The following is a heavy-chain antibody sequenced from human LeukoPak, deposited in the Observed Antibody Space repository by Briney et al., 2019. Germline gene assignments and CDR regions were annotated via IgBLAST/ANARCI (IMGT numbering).Heavy chain of an antibody. CDR1: GFTFSSYW. J-gene: IGHJ6*03. D-gene: IGHD3-3*01. CDR3: ARWDDYDFWSGYPRYYMDV. V-gene: IGHV3-7*01. Sequence: GGSLRLSCAASGFTFSSYWMSWVRQAPGKGLEWVANIKQDGSEKYYVDSVKGRFTISRDNAKNSLYLQMNSLRAEDTAVYYCARWDDYDFWSGYPRYYMDVWGKGTTVTVSS. CDR2: IKQDGSEK.